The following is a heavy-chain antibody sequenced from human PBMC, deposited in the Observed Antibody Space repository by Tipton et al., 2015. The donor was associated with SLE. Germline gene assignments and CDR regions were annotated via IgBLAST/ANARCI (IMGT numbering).Heavy chain of an antibody. CDR1: GFTFSSYW. D-gene: IGHD3-16*01. J-gene: IGHJ4*02. V-gene: IGHV3-74*01. CDR2: INTAGTTT. CDR3: TRVMITDDY. Sequence: SLRLSCTASGFTFSSYWMHWVRQAPGKGLVWVSRINTAGTTTNYADSVKGRFTISRDNAKNTLYLHLTSLRAEDTAVYHCTRVMITDDYWGPGTLVTVSS.